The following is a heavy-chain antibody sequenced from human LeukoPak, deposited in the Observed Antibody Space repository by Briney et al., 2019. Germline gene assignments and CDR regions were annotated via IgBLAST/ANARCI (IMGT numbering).Heavy chain of an antibody. CDR1: GFTFSSYG. J-gene: IGHJ3*01. Sequence: GGSLRLSCAASGFTFSSYGMHWVRQAPGKGLEWVAVIWYGGSNKYYADSVKGRFTISRDNSKNTLYLQMNSLRAEDTAVYYCAKVLAPGTTVTTGAFDSWGHGTLVTVSS. D-gene: IGHD4-17*01. V-gene: IGHV3-30*02. CDR2: IWYGGSNK. CDR3: AKVLAPGTTVTTGAFDS.